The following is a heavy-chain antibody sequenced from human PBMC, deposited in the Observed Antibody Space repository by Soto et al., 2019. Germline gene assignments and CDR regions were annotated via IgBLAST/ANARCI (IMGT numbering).Heavy chain of an antibody. CDR3: ARVFGSGYQYYCFAY. Sequence: PSETLCLTCTVSGGSISSGGYYWSWIRQHPGKGLEWIGYIYYSGSTYYNPSLKSRVTISVDTSRNQFSLKLSSVTAADTAVYYCARVFGSGYQYYCFAYRGQGTPVTVSS. V-gene: IGHV4-31*03. CDR2: IYYSGST. D-gene: IGHD3-22*01. CDR1: GGSISSGGYY. J-gene: IGHJ4*02.